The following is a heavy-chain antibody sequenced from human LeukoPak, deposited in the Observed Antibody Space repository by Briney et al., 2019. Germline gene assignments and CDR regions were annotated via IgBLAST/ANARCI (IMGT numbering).Heavy chain of an antibody. CDR2: INPNSGGT. J-gene: IGHJ4*02. CDR1: GYTFTGYY. V-gene: IGHV1-2*02. D-gene: IGHD6-13*01. Sequence: ASVKVSCKASGYTFTGYYMHWVRQAPGQGLEWMGWINPNSGGTNYAQKFQGRVTMTRDTSISTAYMELSRLRSDDTAVYYCARDLRPGIAAAGGFDYWGQGTLVTVSS. CDR3: ARDLRPGIAAAGGFDY.